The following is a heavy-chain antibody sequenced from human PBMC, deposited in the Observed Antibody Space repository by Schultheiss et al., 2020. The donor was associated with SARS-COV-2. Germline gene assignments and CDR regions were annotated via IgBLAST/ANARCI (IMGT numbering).Heavy chain of an antibody. J-gene: IGHJ6*02. D-gene: IGHD3-10*01. V-gene: IGHV4-59*12. CDR2: IYHSGST. Sequence: SETLSLTCTVSGGSISSYYWSWIRQPPGKGLEWIGYIYHSGSTYYSSSLQSRVSISLDTSKNQFSLKLSSVTAADTAVYYCARGNLGLLWFGTSVYGMDGWGQGTTVTVSS. CDR1: GGSISSYY. CDR3: ARGNLGLLWFGTSVYGMDG.